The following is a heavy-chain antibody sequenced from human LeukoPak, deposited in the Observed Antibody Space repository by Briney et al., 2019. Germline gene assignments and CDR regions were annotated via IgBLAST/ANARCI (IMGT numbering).Heavy chain of an antibody. V-gene: IGHV4-59*01. CDR2: IYYSGST. J-gene: IGHJ5*02. CDR3: AARLGYCTNGVCYNNWFDP. D-gene: IGHD2-8*01. Sequence: SETLSLTCTVSGGSISSYYWSWIRQPPGKGLEWIGYIYYSGSTNYNPSLKSRVTISVETSKNQFSLKLSSVTAADTAVYYCAARLGYCTNGVCYNNWFDPWGQGTLVTVSS. CDR1: GGSISSYY.